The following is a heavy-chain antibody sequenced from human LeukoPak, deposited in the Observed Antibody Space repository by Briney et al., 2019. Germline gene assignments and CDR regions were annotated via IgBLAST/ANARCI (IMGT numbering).Heavy chain of an antibody. V-gene: IGHV7-4-1*02. J-gene: IGHJ4*02. CDR1: GYSFTSYA. D-gene: IGHD6-19*01. CDR2: INTNTGNP. CDR3: ARVAEYSSGWYDPFDY. Sequence: GASVTVSCKASGYSFTSYAMNWVRQAPGQGLEWMGWINTNTGNPTHAQGFTGRCVFSLDTSVSTAYLQISSLKAEDTAVYSCARVAEYSSGWYDPFDYWGQGTLVTVSS.